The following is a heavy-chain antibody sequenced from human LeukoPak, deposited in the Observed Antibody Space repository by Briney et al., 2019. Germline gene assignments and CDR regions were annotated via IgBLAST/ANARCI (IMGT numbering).Heavy chain of an antibody. V-gene: IGHV3-69-1*01. CDR3: ARYYFGSGNYRTFDR. CDR2: ISNTGVT. D-gene: IGHD3-10*01. J-gene: IGHJ4*02. Sequence: PGGPLRLSCAASGFILSDFTMNWVRQAPGKGLEWVSTISNTGVTHYADSVKGRFTISRDSAKNSQYLQIYSLRDEDTAVYYCARYYFGSGNYRTFDRWGQATLVIVSS. CDR1: GFILSDFT.